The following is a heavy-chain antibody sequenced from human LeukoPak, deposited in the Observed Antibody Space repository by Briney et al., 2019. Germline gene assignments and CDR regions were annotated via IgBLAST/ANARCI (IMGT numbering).Heavy chain of an antibody. CDR3: ARVGDSGGFDP. CDR2: INHSGST. D-gene: IGHD2-21*01. V-gene: IGHV4-34*01. J-gene: IGHJ5*02. CDR1: GGSFSGYY. Sequence: SETVSLTCAGYGGSFSGYYWSWIRQPPGKGLEWIGEINHSGSTNYNPSLKSRVTISVATSKNQFSLKLSSVTAADTAVYYCARVGDSGGFDPWGQGTLVTVSS.